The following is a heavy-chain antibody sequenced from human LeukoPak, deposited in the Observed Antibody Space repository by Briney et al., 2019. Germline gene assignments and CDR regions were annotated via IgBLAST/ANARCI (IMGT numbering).Heavy chain of an antibody. CDR3: ARARRDDFWSGSWRYYYYMDV. J-gene: IGHJ6*03. V-gene: IGHV3-7*01. D-gene: IGHD3-3*01. Sequence: PGGSLRLSCAASGFTFSSYWMSWVRQAPGKGLEWVANIKQDGSEKYYVDSVKGRFTISRDNAKNSLYLQMNSLRAEDTAVYYCARARRDDFWSGSWRYYYYMDVWGQGTTVTVSS. CDR2: IKQDGSEK. CDR1: GFTFSSYW.